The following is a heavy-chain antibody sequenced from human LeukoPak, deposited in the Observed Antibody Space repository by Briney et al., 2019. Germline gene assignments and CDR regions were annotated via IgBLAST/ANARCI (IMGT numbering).Heavy chain of an antibody. J-gene: IGHJ4*02. CDR2: IYYSGST. Sequence: SETLSLTCTVSGYSISSGYYWGWIRQPPGKGLEWIGSIYYSGSTYYNPSLKSRVTISVDTSKNQFSLKLSSVTAADTAVYYCARQAPPYYYGSGSYYNYYFDYWGQGTLVTVSS. V-gene: IGHV4-38-2*02. CDR1: GYSISSGYY. D-gene: IGHD3-10*01. CDR3: ARQAPPYYYGSGSYYNYYFDY.